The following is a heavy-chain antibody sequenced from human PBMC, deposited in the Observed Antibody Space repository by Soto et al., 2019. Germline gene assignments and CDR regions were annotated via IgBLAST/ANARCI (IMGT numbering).Heavy chain of an antibody. V-gene: IGHV4-34*01. Sequence: SETLSLTCAVYGGSFSGYYWSWIRQPPGKGLEWIGEINHSGSTNYNPSLKSRVTISVDTSKNQFSLKLSSVTAADTAVYYCARDVGGSGSYADYWGQGTLVTVSS. D-gene: IGHD3-10*01. CDR2: INHSGST. CDR1: GGSFSGYY. J-gene: IGHJ4*02. CDR3: ARDVGGSGSYADY.